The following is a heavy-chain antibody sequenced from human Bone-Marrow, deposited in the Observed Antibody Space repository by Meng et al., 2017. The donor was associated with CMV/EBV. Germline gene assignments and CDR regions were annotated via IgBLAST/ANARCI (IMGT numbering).Heavy chain of an antibody. CDR2: IYYSGST. CDR1: GGSISSYY. Sequence: SETLSLTCTVSGGSISSYYWSWIRQPPGKGLEWIGYIYYSGSTNYNPSLKSRVTISVDTSKNQFSLKLSSVTAADTAVYYCARRAIVVVPAAWGGSYYFDYWGQGTLVTVSS. CDR3: ARRAIVVVPAAWGGSYYFDY. V-gene: IGHV4-59*08. D-gene: IGHD2-2*01. J-gene: IGHJ4*02.